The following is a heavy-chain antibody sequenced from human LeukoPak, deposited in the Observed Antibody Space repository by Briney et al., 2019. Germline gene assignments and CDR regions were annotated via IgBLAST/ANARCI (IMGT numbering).Heavy chain of an antibody. D-gene: IGHD2-15*01. Sequence: SETLSLTCAVYGGSFSGYYWSWIRQPPGKGLEWIGEINHSGSTNYNPSLKSRVTISVDTSKNQFSLKLSSVTAAYTAVFYCASRGGSWYWGQGTLVTVSS. V-gene: IGHV4-34*01. J-gene: IGHJ4*02. CDR1: GGSFSGYY. CDR2: INHSGST. CDR3: ASRGGSWY.